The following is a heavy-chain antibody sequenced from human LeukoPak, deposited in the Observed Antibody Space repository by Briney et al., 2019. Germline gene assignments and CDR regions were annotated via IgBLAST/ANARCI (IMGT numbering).Heavy chain of an antibody. Sequence: SETLSLTCIVSGDSISSYYWSWIRQPPGKGLEWIGYMYNSGSTNYNPSLKSRVTISVDTSKNQFSLKLSSVTAADTAVYYCARGRHGHWGQGTLVTVSS. CDR1: GDSISSYY. J-gene: IGHJ4*02. V-gene: IGHV4-59*12. CDR3: ARGRHGH. CDR2: MYNSGST.